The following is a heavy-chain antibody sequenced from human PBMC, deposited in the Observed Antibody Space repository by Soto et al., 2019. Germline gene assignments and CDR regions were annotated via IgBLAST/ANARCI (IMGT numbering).Heavy chain of an antibody. V-gene: IGHV4-39*02. CDR2: IHHTGST. J-gene: IGHJ5*02. CDR1: GRSISEINSY. D-gene: IGHD5-12*01. Sequence: QLQLQESGPGLVKPSETLSLTCSVSGRSISEINSYWGWIRQTPGEGLEWIGTIHHTGSTYYNPSPKRRAIISLDTSKNHFSLKLSSVTAADTALYYCARPEGGYGSGYSWFDPWGQGTRVTVSS. CDR3: ARPEGGYGSGYSWFDP.